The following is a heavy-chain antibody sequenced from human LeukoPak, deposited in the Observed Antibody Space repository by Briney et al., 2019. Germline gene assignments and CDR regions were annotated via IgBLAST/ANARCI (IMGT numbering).Heavy chain of an antibody. CDR3: ARGSDYYDRSGFPRIAFDI. D-gene: IGHD3-22*01. CDR1: GGSISSYY. CDR2: IYYSGST. V-gene: IGHV4-59*01. J-gene: IGHJ3*02. Sequence: SETLSLTCTVSGGSISSYYWSWIRQPPGKGLEWIGYIYYSGSTNYNPSLKSRVTISVDTSKNQFSLKLSSVTAADTAVYYCARGSDYYDRSGFPRIAFDIWGLGTMVTVSS.